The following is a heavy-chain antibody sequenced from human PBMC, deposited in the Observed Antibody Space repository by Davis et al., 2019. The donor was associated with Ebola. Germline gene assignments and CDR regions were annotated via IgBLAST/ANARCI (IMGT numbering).Heavy chain of an antibody. J-gene: IGHJ4*02. CDR1: GGSTSTSNW. Sequence: SETLSPTCAVSGGSTSTSNWWSWVRLPPGKGLEWIGEIYHSASTNYNPSLKSRVTISVDKSKNQFSLKRSSVTAADTAVYYCAREQYYDSSGYYYRGASFDYWGQGTLVTVSS. V-gene: IGHV4-4*02. CDR3: AREQYYDSSGYYYRGASFDY. D-gene: IGHD3-22*01. CDR2: IYHSAST.